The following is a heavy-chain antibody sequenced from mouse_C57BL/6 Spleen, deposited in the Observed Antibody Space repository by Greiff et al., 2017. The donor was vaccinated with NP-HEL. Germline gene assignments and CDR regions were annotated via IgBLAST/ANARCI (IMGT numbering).Heavy chain of an antibody. V-gene: IGHV1-80*01. D-gene: IGHD2-3*01. CDR2: IYPGDGDT. CDR3: AREGDGYFDY. J-gene: IGHJ2*01. CDR1: GYAFSSYW. Sequence: LQESGAELVKPGASVKISCKASGYAFSSYWMNWVKQRPGKGLEWIGQIYPGDGDTNYNGKFKGKATLTADKSSSTAYMQLISLTSEDSAVYFCAREGDGYFDYWGQGTTLTVSS.